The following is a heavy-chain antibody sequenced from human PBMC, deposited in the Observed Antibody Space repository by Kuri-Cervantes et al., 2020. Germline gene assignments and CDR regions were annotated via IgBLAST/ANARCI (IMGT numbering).Heavy chain of an antibody. V-gene: IGHV3-9*01. CDR2: ISWNSGSI. Sequence: GGSLRLSCAASGFTFDDYAMHWVRQAPGKGLEWVSGISWNSGSIGYADSVKGRFTISRDNAKNSLYLQMNSLRAEDTALYYCATDLRGGSVAGTGIFDYWGQGTLVTVSS. J-gene: IGHJ4*02. CDR3: ATDLRGGSVAGTGIFDY. D-gene: IGHD6-19*01. CDR1: GFTFDDYA.